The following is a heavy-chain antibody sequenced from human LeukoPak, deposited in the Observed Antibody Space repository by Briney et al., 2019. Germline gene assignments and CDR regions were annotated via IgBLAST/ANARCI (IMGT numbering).Heavy chain of an antibody. CDR1: GGSISSYF. D-gene: IGHD6-13*01. Sequence: SETLSLTCTVSGGSISSYFWSWLRQPPGKGLEWIGYIYYSGNTSYNPSLKSRATISVDTSKNQFALKLCSVTAADTAVYFYARGDYSSSWYDYWGQGTLVTVSP. CDR2: IYYSGNT. V-gene: IGHV4-59*01. J-gene: IGHJ4*02. CDR3: ARGDYSSSWYDY.